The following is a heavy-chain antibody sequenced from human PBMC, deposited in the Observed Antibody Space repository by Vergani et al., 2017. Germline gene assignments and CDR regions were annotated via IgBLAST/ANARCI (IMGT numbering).Heavy chain of an antibody. CDR2: IRYDGSNK. J-gene: IGHJ4*02. D-gene: IGHD3-22*01. V-gene: IGHV3-30*02. Sequence: QVQLVESGGGVVQPGGSLRLSCAASGFTFSSYGMHWVRQAPGKGLEWVAFIRYDGSNKYYADSVKGRFTITRNNSKHTLYLQMNSLRVEDTAVYYCAKELIYDSIGGFDYWGQGTLVTVSS. CDR1: GFTFSSYG. CDR3: AKELIYDSIGGFDY.